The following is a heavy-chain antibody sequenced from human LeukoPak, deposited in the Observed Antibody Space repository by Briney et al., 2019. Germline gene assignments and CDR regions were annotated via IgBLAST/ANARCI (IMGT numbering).Heavy chain of an antibody. CDR1: GFTFSDYS. D-gene: IGHD6-19*01. Sequence: PGGSLRLSCAASGFTFSDYSMNWVRQAPGKGLEWVSAISGSGGSTYYADSVKGRFTISRDNSKNTLYLQMNSLRAEDTAVYYCAKSGVSGWDRGVFDYWGQGTLVTVSS. J-gene: IGHJ4*02. CDR3: AKSGVSGWDRGVFDY. CDR2: ISGSGGST. V-gene: IGHV3-23*01.